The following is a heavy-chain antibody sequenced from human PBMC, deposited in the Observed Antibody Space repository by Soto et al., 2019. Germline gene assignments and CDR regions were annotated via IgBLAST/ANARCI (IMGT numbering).Heavy chain of an antibody. CDR3: VHKGGGDRILDY. CDR1: GFSLSTSGVG. D-gene: IGHD3-16*01. Sequence: QITLKESGPALVKPTQTLTLTCTFSGFSLSTSGVGVGWIRQPPGEALEWLALIYWDDYKHFSPSLESRLTITKDTSKNQVVLTMTNMDPVDTATYHCVHKGGGDRILDYWGQGTLVTVSS. CDR2: IYWDDYK. J-gene: IGHJ4*02. V-gene: IGHV2-5*02.